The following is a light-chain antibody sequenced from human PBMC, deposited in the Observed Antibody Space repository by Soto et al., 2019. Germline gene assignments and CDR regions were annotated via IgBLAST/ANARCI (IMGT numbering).Light chain of an antibody. CDR1: QSLLHSNGYNY. CDR3: MQRIEFPLT. CDR2: TVS. V-gene: IGKV2-40*01. Sequence: DIVMTQSPLSLPVTPGEPASISCRSSQSLLHSNGYNYLDWYLQKPGQSPQLLIYTVSYRASGVPDRFSGSGSGTDFTLKISRVEAEDVGVYYCMQRIEFPLTFGGGTKVDNK. J-gene: IGKJ4*01.